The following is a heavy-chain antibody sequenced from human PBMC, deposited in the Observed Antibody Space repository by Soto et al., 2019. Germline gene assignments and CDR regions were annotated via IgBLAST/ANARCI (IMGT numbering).Heavy chain of an antibody. D-gene: IGHD6-6*01. CDR2: IYYSGRT. Sequence: LSLTCTVSGGSSSSGGYYWTWIRQHPGKGLEWIGCIYYSGRTYYNPSLKSRVTISVDTSKRQFSLKLSSVTAADTAIYYCARTKDYSSSLDYWGQGAPVTVSS. V-gene: IGHV4-31*03. CDR3: ARTKDYSSSLDY. CDR1: GGSSSSGGYY. J-gene: IGHJ4*02.